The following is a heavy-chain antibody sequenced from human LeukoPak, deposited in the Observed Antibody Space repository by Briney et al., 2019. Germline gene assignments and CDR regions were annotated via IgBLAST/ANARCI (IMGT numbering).Heavy chain of an antibody. CDR3: ARARWLQLPNY. V-gene: IGHV4-59*01. J-gene: IGHJ4*02. CDR1: GGSISSYY. D-gene: IGHD5-24*01. CDR2: IYYSGST. Sequence: SETLSLTCTVSGGSISSYYWSWIRQPPGKGLEWIGYIYYSGSTNYNPSLKSRVTISVDTSRNQFSLKLSSVTAADTAVYYCARARWLQLPNYWGQGTLVTVSS.